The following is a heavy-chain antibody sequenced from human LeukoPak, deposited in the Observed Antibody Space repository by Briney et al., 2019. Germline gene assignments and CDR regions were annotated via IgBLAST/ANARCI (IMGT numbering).Heavy chain of an antibody. CDR2: ISYDGSNK. CDR3: ARDGSLQLWRYFDY. V-gene: IGHV3-30-3*01. CDR1: GFTFSDYY. Sequence: GGSLRLSCAASGFTFSDYYMSWIRQAPGKGLEWVAVISYDGSNKYYADSVKGRFTISRDNSKNTLYLQMNSLRAEDTAVYYCARDGSLQLWRYFDYWGQGTLVTVSS. D-gene: IGHD5-18*01. J-gene: IGHJ4*02.